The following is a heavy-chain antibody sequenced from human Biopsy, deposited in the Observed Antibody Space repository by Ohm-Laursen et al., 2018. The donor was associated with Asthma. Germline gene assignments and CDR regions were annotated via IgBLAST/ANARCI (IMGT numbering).Heavy chain of an antibody. D-gene: IGHD4-23*01. CDR1: GFSVSSYG. J-gene: IGHJ3*02. CDR2: IVFGGGKA. CDR3: AKGFGGRVPTENAFDI. V-gene: IGHV3-23*01. Sequence: SLRLSCAASGFSVSSYGMSWVRQAPGKGLEWVSCIVFGGGKAHHADAVEGRFTISRDNSKNTLYLQMNSLRAEDTAVYYCAKGFGGRVPTENAFDIWGQGTLVTVSS.